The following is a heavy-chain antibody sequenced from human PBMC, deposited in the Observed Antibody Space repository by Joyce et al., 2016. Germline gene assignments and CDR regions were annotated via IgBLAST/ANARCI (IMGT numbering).Heavy chain of an antibody. V-gene: IGHV3-30*18. CDR3: AKILTATYSSGWFLDY. CDR1: GLTLSNYG. J-gene: IGHJ4*02. CDR2: ISYDGIYK. Sequence: QVQLVESGGGVVQPGRSLRLSCAAFGLTLSNYGVHWVRQAPGKGLDWVAVISYDGIYKYYADSVKGRFTISRDNSKNTVFLEMNSLRAEDTAVYYCAKILTATYSSGWFLDYWGQGTLVTVSS. D-gene: IGHD6-25*01.